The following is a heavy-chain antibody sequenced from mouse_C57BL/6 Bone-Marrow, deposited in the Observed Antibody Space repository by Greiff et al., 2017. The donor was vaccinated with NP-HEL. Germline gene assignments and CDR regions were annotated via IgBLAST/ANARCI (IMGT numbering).Heavy chain of an antibody. Sequence: QVQLQQSGAELARPGASVKMSCKASGYTFTSYTMHWVKQRPGQGLEWIGYINPSSGYTKYNQKFKDKATLTADKSSSTAYMQLSSLTSEDSAVYYCARSYPLYCYGSSWFAYWGQGTLVTVSA. J-gene: IGHJ3*01. CDR3: ARSYPLYCYGSSWFAY. D-gene: IGHD1-1*01. CDR2: INPSSGYT. V-gene: IGHV1-4*01. CDR1: GYTFTSYT.